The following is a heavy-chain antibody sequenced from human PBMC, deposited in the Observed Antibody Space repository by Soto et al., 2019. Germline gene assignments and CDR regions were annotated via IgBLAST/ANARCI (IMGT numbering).Heavy chain of an antibody. CDR1: GGSISSGGYY. CDR2: IYYSGST. D-gene: IGHD3-10*01. J-gene: IGHJ4*02. V-gene: IGHV4-30-4*08. Sequence: SETLSLTCSVSGGSISSGGYYWTWIRQPPGKGLEWIGYIYYSGSTYYNPSLKSRVTISVDTSKNQFSLKLSSVTAADTAVYYCARRYYYGSGSYGLDYWGQGTLVTAPQ. CDR3: ARRYYYGSGSYGLDY.